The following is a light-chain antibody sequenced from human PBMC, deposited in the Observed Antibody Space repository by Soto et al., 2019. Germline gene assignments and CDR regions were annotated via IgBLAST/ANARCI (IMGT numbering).Light chain of an antibody. CDR1: SSDVGSYNL. CDR3: CSYRGSSTYWV. Sequence: QSALTQPASVSGSPGQSITISCTGTSSDVGSYNLVSWYQHHPGKAPKLMIYEVTERPSALSDRFSGSKSGNTASLTISGLQAEDEADYYCCSYRGSSTYWVFGGGTKLTVL. V-gene: IGLV2-23*02. J-gene: IGLJ3*02. CDR2: EVT.